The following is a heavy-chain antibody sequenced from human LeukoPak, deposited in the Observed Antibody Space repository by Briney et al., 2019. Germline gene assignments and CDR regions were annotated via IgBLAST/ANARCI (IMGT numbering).Heavy chain of an antibody. V-gene: IGHV4-39*01. Sequence: SETLSLTCPVSGASISGRGYYWGWIRQPPGKGLDWLGHIYYSGSTSYTASLQSRVTISIDTSKNQFSLRLNSVTAADTAMYYCAKSGGYGLIDYWGQGTLVTVSS. CDR3: AKSGGYGLIDY. D-gene: IGHD1-26*01. CDR1: GASISGRGYY. J-gene: IGHJ4*02. CDR2: IYYSGST.